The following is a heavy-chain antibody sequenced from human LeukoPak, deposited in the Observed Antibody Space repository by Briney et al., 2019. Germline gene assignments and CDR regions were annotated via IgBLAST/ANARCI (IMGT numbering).Heavy chain of an antibody. J-gene: IGHJ6*03. D-gene: IGHD4-23*01. CDR3: AREKRYGGNSGYYYYYYMDV. V-gene: IGHV4-30-4*08. Sequence: SETLSLTCTVSGGSISSGDYYWSWIRQPPGKGLEWIGYIYYSGSTYYNPSLKSRVTISVDTSKNQFSLKLSSVTAADTAVYYCAREKRYGGNSGYYYYYYMDVWGKGTTVTVSS. CDR2: IYYSGST. CDR1: GGSISSGDYY.